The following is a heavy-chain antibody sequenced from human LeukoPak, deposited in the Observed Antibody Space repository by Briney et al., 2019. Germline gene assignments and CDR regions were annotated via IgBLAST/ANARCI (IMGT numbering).Heavy chain of an antibody. V-gene: IGHV4-34*01. Sequence: SETLSLTCAVYGGSFSGYYWNWIRQPPGKGLEWIGGINHSGSTNYNPSLKSRVTISVDTSKNQFSLKLSSVTAADTAVYYCARVYYSNSYDYWYFDLWGRGTLVTVSS. CDR2: INHSGST. D-gene: IGHD6-13*01. CDR3: ARVYYSNSYDYWYFDL. J-gene: IGHJ2*01. CDR1: GGSFSGYY.